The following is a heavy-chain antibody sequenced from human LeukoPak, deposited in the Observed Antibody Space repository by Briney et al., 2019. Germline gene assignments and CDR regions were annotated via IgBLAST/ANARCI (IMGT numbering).Heavy chain of an antibody. Sequence: GGSLRLSCAASGFTFSSYSMNWVRQAPGKGLEWVSSISSSSSYIYYADSVKGRFTISRDNAKNSLYLQMNSLRAEDTAVYYCARDGGVGGSYFEGAFDIWGQGTMVTVSS. D-gene: IGHD1-26*01. V-gene: IGHV3-21*01. J-gene: IGHJ3*02. CDR2: ISSSSSYI. CDR3: ARDGGVGGSYFEGAFDI. CDR1: GFTFSSYS.